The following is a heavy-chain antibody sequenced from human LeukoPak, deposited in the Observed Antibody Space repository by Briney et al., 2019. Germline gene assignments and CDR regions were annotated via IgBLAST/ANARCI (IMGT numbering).Heavy chain of an antibody. Sequence: GGSLRLSCAASGFTFSSYSMNWVRQAPGKGLEWVSSISSSSSYIYYADSVKGRFTISRDNAKNSLYLQMNSLRAEDTAVYYCARSPLYYYGSGSYGSLALDYWGQGTLVTVSS. V-gene: IGHV3-21*01. J-gene: IGHJ4*02. CDR2: ISSSSSYI. CDR3: ARSPLYYYGSGSYGSLALDY. D-gene: IGHD3-10*01. CDR1: GFTFSSYS.